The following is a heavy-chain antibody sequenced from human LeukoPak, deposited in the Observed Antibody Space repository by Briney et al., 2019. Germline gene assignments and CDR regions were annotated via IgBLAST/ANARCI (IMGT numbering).Heavy chain of an antibody. V-gene: IGHV3-66*01. CDR2: IYSGGST. CDR1: GFTFSSYA. Sequence: GGSLRLSCAASGFTFSSYAMSWVRQAPGKGLEWVSVIYSGGSTYYADSVKGRFTISRDNSKNTLYLQMNSLRAEDTAVYYCARDQQGYYGMDVWGQGTTVTDSS. J-gene: IGHJ6*02. D-gene: IGHD6-13*01. CDR3: ARDQQGYYGMDV.